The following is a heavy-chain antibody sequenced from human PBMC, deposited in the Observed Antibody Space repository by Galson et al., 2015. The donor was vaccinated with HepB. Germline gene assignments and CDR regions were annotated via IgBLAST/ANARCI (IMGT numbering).Heavy chain of an antibody. CDR1: GYTFTSYG. Sequence: SVKVSCQASGYTFTSYGISWVRQAPGQGLEWMGWISAYNGNTNYAQKLQGRVTMTTDTSTSTAYMELRSLRSDDTAVYYCARSYFDSGWYPVGVDYWGQGTLVTVSS. D-gene: IGHD6-19*01. V-gene: IGHV1-18*04. J-gene: IGHJ4*02. CDR2: ISAYNGNT. CDR3: ARSYFDSGWYPVGVDY.